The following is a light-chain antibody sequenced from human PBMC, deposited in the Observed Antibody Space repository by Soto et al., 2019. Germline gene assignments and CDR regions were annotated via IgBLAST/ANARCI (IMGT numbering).Light chain of an antibody. CDR3: HQYGSTPPYT. J-gene: IGKJ2*01. V-gene: IGKV3-20*01. Sequence: EVVLTQSPGTLSLSPGERATLSCMASQSIINNYLAWYQQRPGQAPRLLIYGSSDRATGIPGRFSGSGSGTDFTLTISRLEPEDFAVYYCHQYGSTPPYTFGQGTKVEI. CDR2: GSS. CDR1: QSIINNY.